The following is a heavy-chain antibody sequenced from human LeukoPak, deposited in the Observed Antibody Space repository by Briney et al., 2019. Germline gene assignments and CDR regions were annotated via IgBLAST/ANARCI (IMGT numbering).Heavy chain of an antibody. CDR3: ARAVGYRSGDSCYYYFDY. J-gene: IGHJ4*02. CDR1: GFTFSRYW. CDR2: INTDGSTT. D-gene: IGHD2-15*01. Sequence: GGSLRLSCAASGFTFSRYWMHWVRQAPGKGLVWVSRINTDGSTTSYADSVKGRFTISRDNAKNTLYLQMNSLRAEDTAVYFCARAVGYRSGDSCYYYFDYWGQGTLVTVSS. V-gene: IGHV3-74*01.